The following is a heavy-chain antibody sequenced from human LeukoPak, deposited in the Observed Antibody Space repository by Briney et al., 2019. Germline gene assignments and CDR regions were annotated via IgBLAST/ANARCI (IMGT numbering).Heavy chain of an antibody. Sequence: ASVKVSCKASGYTFTGYYMHWVRQAPGQGLEWMGWINPNSGGTNYAQKFQGRVTMTRDTSISTAYMELSRLRSDDTAVYYCARDGMGGSGSYEFDYWGQGPLVTVSS. CDR1: GYTFTGYY. CDR3: ARDGMGGSGSYEFDY. V-gene: IGHV1-2*02. J-gene: IGHJ4*02. CDR2: INPNSGGT. D-gene: IGHD3-10*01.